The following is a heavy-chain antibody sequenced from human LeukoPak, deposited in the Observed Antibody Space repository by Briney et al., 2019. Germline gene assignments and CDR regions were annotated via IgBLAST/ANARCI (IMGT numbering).Heavy chain of an antibody. CDR3: ARGGSSGWRTPNDDY. CDR2: SSAYNGNT. CDR1: GYTFTSYG. V-gene: IGHV1-18*01. Sequence: ASVKVSCKASGYTFTSYGISWVRQAPGQGLERMGWSSAYNGNTNYGQKLQGRVTMTTDTSTSTAYMELRSLKSDDTAVYYCARGGSSGWRTPNDDYWGQGTLVTVSS. J-gene: IGHJ4*02. D-gene: IGHD6-19*01.